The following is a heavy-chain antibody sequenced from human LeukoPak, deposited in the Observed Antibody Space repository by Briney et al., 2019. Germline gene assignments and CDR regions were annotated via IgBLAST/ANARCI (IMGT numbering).Heavy chain of an antibody. V-gene: IGHV4-30-2*01. CDR3: ARQRHSGYDY. D-gene: IGHD5-12*01. CDR2: IYHSGST. J-gene: IGHJ4*02. CDR1: GGSISSGGYS. Sequence: PPQTLSLTCAVSGGSISSGGYSWSWIRQPPGKGLEWIGYIYHSGSTYYNPSLKSRVTISVDRSKNQFSLKLSSVTAADTAVYYCARQRHSGYDYWGQGTLVTVSS.